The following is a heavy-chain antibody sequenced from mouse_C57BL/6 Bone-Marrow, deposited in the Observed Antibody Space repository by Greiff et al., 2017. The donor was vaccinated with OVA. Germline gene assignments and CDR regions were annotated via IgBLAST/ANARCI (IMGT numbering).Heavy chain of an antibody. Sequence: EVKVEESGEGLVKPGGSLKLSCAASGFTFSSYAMSWVRQTPEKRLEWVAYISSGGDYIYYADNVKGRFTISRDNARNTLYLQMSSLKSEDTAMYYCTRLLDAMDYWGQGTSVTVSS. CDR1: GFTFSSYA. CDR3: TRLLDAMDY. V-gene: IGHV5-9-1*02. CDR2: ISSGGDYI. J-gene: IGHJ4*01. D-gene: IGHD2-1*01.